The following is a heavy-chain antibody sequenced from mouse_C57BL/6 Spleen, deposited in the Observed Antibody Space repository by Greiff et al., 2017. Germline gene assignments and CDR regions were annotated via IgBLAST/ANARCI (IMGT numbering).Heavy chain of an antibody. V-gene: IGHV1-69*01. CDR3: ARDGSGYLFAY. D-gene: IGHD3-2*02. Sequence: QVQLQQPGAELVMPGASVKLSCKASGYTFTRYWLHWVKQRPGQGLEWIGEIDPSDSYTNYTQKFKGKSTLTVDKSSSTAYMQLSSLTSEDSAVYYSARDGSGYLFAYWGQVTLVAVSA. J-gene: IGHJ3*01. CDR2: IDPSDSYT. CDR1: GYTFTRYW.